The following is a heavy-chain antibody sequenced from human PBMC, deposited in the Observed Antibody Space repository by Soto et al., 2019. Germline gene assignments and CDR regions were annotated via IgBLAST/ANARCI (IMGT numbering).Heavy chain of an antibody. V-gene: IGHV1-69*01. CDR3: ARDRAGYYSHFVY. Sequence: QVYLVQSGAEVKKPGPSVKVSCKALRGTFTNYAFSWVRQAPGQGLEWMGGIMPFFGSGNYAQKFQGRINITADESTSSVYLELTSLRSEDTAVYYCARDRAGYYSHFVYWGQGTLVTVSS. J-gene: IGHJ4*02. D-gene: IGHD3-22*01. CDR1: RGTFTNYA. CDR2: IMPFFGSG.